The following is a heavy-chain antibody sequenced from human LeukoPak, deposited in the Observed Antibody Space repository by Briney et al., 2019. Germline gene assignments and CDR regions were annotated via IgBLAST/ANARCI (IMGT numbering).Heavy chain of an antibody. D-gene: IGHD5-18*01. CDR3: ARQNTAMAEGDY. CDR2: IYPGDSDT. J-gene: IGHJ4*02. V-gene: IGHV5-51*01. Sequence: GESLKISCEASGYDFTNYWIGWVRQMPGKGLEWMGIIYPGDSDTRYSPSFQGQVTISADKSISTAYLQWSSLKASDTAMYYCARQNTAMAEGDYWGQGTLVTVSS. CDR1: GYDFTNYW.